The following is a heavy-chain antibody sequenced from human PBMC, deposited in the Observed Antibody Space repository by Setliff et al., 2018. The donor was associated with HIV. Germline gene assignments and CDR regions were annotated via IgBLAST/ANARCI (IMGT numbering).Heavy chain of an antibody. CDR1: DYTFTTYW. V-gene: IGHV5-51*01. Sequence: GESLKISCKAVDYTFTTYWIGWVRQMPGEGLEWMGIIYPDDSNIRYNPSFQSQVTISADKSITTAYLEIHNLKASDTATYYCARRDGRSMNAFQIRGPETMVTVSS. D-gene: IGHD6-13*01. J-gene: IGHJ3*01. CDR2: IYPDDSNI. CDR3: ARRDGRSMNAFQI.